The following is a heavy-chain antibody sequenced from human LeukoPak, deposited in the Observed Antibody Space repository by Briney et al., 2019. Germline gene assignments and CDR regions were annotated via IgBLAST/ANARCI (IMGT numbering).Heavy chain of an antibody. CDR2: IYTSGST. J-gene: IGHJ5*02. Sequence: SETLSLTCTVSGGSISSYYWSWIRQPAGKGLEWIGRIYTSGSTNYNPSLKSRVTMSVDTSKNQFSLKLSSVTAADTAVYYCARDAVSGSSLNWFDPWGQGTLVTVSS. D-gene: IGHD1-26*01. V-gene: IGHV4-4*07. CDR1: GGSISSYY. CDR3: ARDAVSGSSLNWFDP.